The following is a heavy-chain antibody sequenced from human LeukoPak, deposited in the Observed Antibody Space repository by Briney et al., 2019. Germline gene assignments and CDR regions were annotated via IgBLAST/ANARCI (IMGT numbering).Heavy chain of an antibody. Sequence: GGSLRLYCAASGFTFSSYWMSWVRQAPGKGLEWVANIKQDGSEKYYVDSVKGRFTISRDNAKNSLYLQMNSLRAEDTAVYYCARDPYGSDYGWFDPWGQGTLVTVSS. CDR2: IKQDGSEK. J-gene: IGHJ5*02. CDR3: ARDPYGSDYGWFDP. V-gene: IGHV3-7*01. CDR1: GFTFSSYW. D-gene: IGHD3-10*01.